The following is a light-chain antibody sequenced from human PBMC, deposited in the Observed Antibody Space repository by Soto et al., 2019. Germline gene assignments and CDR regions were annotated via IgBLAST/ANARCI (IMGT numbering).Light chain of an antibody. J-gene: IGKJ4*01. CDR3: QQRSNWPPVT. V-gene: IGKV3-11*01. CDR1: QSINRH. Sequence: EIVLTQSPVTLSLSPGERATLSCRASQSINRHLAWYQQKPGQAPRLLILDASDRATGIPARFSGSGSGTDFTLTISSLEPEDFAVYYCQQRSNWPPVTFGGGTKVDIK. CDR2: DAS.